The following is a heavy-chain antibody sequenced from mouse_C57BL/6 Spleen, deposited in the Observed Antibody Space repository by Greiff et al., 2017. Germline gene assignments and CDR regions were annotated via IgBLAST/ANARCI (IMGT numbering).Heavy chain of an antibody. CDR3: ARGGYYGSYYFDY. Sequence: QVQLQQPGAELVRPGSSVKLSCKASGYTFTSYWLDWVKQRPGQGLEWIGNIYPSDSETHYNQKFKDKATLTVDKSSSTAYMQLSSLTSEDSAVYYCARGGYYGSYYFDYWGQGTTLTVSS. CDR1: GYTFTSYW. D-gene: IGHD1-1*01. V-gene: IGHV1-61*01. CDR2: IYPSDSET. J-gene: IGHJ2*01.